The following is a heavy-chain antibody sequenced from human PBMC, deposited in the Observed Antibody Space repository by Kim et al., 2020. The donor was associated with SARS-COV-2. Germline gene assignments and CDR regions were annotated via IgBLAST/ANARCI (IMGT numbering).Heavy chain of an antibody. D-gene: IGHD3-22*01. CDR3: ARGRVGITMIVVVNPYYYYGMDV. J-gene: IGHJ6*02. CDR1: GGSFSGYY. V-gene: IGHV4-34*01. Sequence: SETLSLTCAVYGGSFSGYYWSWIRQPPGKGLEWIGEINHSGSTNYNPSLKSRVTISVDTSKNQFSLTLSSVTAADTAVYYCARGRVGITMIVVVNPYYYYGMDVWGQGTTVTVSS. CDR2: INHSGST.